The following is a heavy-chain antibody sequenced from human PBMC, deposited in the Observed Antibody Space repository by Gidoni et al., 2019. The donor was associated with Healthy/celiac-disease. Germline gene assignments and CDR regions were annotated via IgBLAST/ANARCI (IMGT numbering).Heavy chain of an antibody. CDR1: GGTFSSYA. CDR3: ACRTVITGYYYYGMDV. CDR2: IIPIFGTA. D-gene: IGHD4-17*01. V-gene: IGHV1-69*01. J-gene: IGHJ6*02. Sequence: QVPLVQSGAEVQKPGSSVKVSCMASGGTFSSYAISWVRQAPGQGLEWMGGIIPIFGTANYAQKFQGRVTITADESTSTAYMELSSLRSEDTAVYYCACRTVITGYYYYGMDVWGQGTTVTVSS.